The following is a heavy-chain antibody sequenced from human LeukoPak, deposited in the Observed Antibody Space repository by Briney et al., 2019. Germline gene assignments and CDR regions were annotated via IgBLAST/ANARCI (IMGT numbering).Heavy chain of an antibody. CDR2: MNPNSGNT. Sequence: ASVKVSCKASGYTFTSYDINWVRQATGQGLEWMGWMNPNSGNTGYAQKFQGRVTMTRNTSISTAYMELSSLRSEDTAVYYCARGRRRVVEDANYYFDYWGQGTLVTVSS. V-gene: IGHV1-8*01. CDR3: ARGRRRVVEDANYYFDY. CDR1: GYTFTSYD. D-gene: IGHD2-15*01. J-gene: IGHJ4*02.